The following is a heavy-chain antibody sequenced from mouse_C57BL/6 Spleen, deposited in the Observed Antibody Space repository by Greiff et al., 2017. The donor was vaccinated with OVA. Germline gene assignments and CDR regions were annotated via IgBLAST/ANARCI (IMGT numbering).Heavy chain of an antibody. Sequence: DVQLQESGGGLVKPGGSLKLSCAASGFTFSDYGMHWVRQAPEKGLEWVAYISSGSSTIYYADTVKGRFTISRDNAKNTLFLQMTSLRSEDTAMYYCARRLRYYFDYWGQGTTLTVSS. CDR1: GFTFSDYG. D-gene: IGHD1-1*01. CDR3: ARRLRYYFDY. CDR2: ISSGSSTI. V-gene: IGHV5-17*01. J-gene: IGHJ2*01.